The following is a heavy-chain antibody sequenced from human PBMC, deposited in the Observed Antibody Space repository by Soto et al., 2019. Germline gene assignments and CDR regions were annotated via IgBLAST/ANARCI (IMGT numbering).Heavy chain of an antibody. V-gene: IGHV1-69*01. CDR1: GGTFSSYA. CDR2: IIPIFGTA. D-gene: IGHD3-3*01. CDR3: ARSGRFWSGHPSNWFDP. J-gene: IGHJ5*02. Sequence: QVQLVQSGAEVKKPGSSVKVSCKASGGTFSSYAISWVRQAPGQGLEWMGGIIPIFGTANYAQKFQGRVTTTADESTSTAYMELSSLRSEDTAVYYCARSGRFWSGHPSNWFDPWGQGTLVTVSS.